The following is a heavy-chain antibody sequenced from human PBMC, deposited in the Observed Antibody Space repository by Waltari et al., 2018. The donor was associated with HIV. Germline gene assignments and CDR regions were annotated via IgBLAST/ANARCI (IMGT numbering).Heavy chain of an antibody. J-gene: IGHJ3*01. CDR3: ARDSDYNDFVGAFDF. V-gene: IGHV3-33*05. Sequence: QVQLVESGGGVVQPGRSLRLSCAASGFLFRGYAVHWVRQAPGRGVEWVALISYDGRNKYYADSVEGRLTISRDNSKKTLYLQMNSLRAEDTAVYYCARDSDYNDFVGAFDFWGQGTMVTVS. CDR2: ISYDGRNK. CDR1: GFLFRGYA. D-gene: IGHD4-17*01.